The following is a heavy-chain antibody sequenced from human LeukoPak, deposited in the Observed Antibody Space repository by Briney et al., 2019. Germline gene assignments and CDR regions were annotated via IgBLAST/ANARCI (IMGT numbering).Heavy chain of an antibody. CDR3: ARHVVGNYDLLSFDY. Sequence: PSETLSLTCAVYGGSFSGYYWSWIRQPPGKGLEWIGEINHSGSTNYNPSLKSRVTISVDTSKNQFSLKLSSVTAADTAVYYCARHVVGNYDLLSFDYWGQGSLVTVSS. CDR1: GGSFSGYY. D-gene: IGHD2-21*01. CDR2: INHSGST. J-gene: IGHJ4*02. V-gene: IGHV4-34*01.